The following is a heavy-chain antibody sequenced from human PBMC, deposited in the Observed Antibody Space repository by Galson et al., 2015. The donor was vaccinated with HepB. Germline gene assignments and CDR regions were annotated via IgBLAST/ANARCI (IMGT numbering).Heavy chain of an antibody. Sequence: SLRLSCAASGLSFSSYGMHWVRQAPGKGLEWVAVISDDGSYKYYADYVRGRFTISRDNSKNTLYLQMNSLRTEDTALYYCAKGGVDISSYGMDVWGQGTTVTVSS. V-gene: IGHV3-30*18. CDR1: GLSFSSYG. D-gene: IGHD3-9*01. J-gene: IGHJ6*02. CDR2: ISDDGSYK. CDR3: AKGGVDISSYGMDV.